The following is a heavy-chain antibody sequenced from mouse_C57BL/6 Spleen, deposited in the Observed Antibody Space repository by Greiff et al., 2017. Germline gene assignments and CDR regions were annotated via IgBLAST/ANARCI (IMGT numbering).Heavy chain of an antibody. Sequence: QVHVKQSGAELVKPGASVKLSCKASGYTFTEYTIHWVKQRSGQGLEWIGWFYPGSGSIKYNEKFKDKATLTADKSSSTVYMELSRLTSEDSAVYFCARHEERNYDYDETWFAYWGQGTLVTVSA. CDR2: FYPGSGSI. D-gene: IGHD2-4*01. CDR1: GYTFTEYT. CDR3: ARHEERNYDYDETWFAY. V-gene: IGHV1-62-2*01. J-gene: IGHJ3*01.